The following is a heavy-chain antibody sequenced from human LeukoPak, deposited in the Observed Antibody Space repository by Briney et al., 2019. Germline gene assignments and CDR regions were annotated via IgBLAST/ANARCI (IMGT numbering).Heavy chain of an antibody. Sequence: SETLSLTCTVSGGSISSYYWSWIRQPPGKGLEWIGYIYYSGSTNYNPSLKSRVTISVDTSKNQFSLKLSSVTAADTAVYYCARHRRYSYGGDLDCWGQGTLVTVSS. CDR1: GGSISSYY. CDR3: ARHRRYSYGGDLDC. J-gene: IGHJ4*02. D-gene: IGHD5-18*01. CDR2: IYYSGST. V-gene: IGHV4-59*08.